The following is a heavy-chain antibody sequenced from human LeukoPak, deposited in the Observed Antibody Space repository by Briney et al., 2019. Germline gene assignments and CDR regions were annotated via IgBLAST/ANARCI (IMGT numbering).Heavy chain of an antibody. J-gene: IGHJ4*02. CDR3: ARDTYYYDSSGYWADY. Sequence: PSETLSLTCTVSGGSISSYYWSWIRQPAGKGLEWIGRIYTSGSTNYNPSLKSRVIMSVDTSKNQFSLKLSSVTAADTAVYYCARDTYYYDSSGYWADYWGQGTLVTVSS. CDR2: IYTSGST. D-gene: IGHD3-22*01. V-gene: IGHV4-4*07. CDR1: GGSISSYY.